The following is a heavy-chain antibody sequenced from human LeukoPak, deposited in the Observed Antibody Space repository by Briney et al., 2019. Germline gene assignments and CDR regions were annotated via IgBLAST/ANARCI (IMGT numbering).Heavy chain of an antibody. J-gene: IGHJ5*02. D-gene: IGHD2-2*01. CDR2: INHSGST. CDR3: ARGRLGYLGYCSSTSCRNWFDP. V-gene: IGHV4-34*01. CDR1: GGSISNYY. Sequence: ASETLSLTCTVSGGSISNYYWSWIRQPPGKGLEWIGEINHSGSTNYNPSLKSRVTISVDTSKNQFSLKLSSVTAADTAVYYCARGRLGYLGYCSSTSCRNWFDPWGQGTLVTVSS.